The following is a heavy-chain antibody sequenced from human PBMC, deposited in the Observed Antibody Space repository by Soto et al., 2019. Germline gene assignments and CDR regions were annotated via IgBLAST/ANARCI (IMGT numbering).Heavy chain of an antibody. CDR3: ATARVPDGYNFAFDI. V-gene: IGHV3-9*01. CDR2: ISWNSGSI. J-gene: IGHJ3*02. CDR1: GFTFDDYA. D-gene: IGHD5-12*01. Sequence: GGSLRLSCAASGFTFDDYAMHWVRQAPGKGLEWVSGISWNSGSIGYADSVKGRFTISRDNAKNSLYLQMNSLRAEDTALYYCATARVPDGYNFAFDIWGQGTMVTVSS.